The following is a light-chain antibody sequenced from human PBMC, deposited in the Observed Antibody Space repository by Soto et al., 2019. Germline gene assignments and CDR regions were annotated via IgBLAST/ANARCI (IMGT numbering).Light chain of an antibody. Sequence: EIVLTQSPATLSLFPGERATLSCRASQSICNYLVWYQQKPGQAPRLLIYDASNRATGIPARFSGSGSGTDFTLTISSLEPEDFAIYYCQQRSNWPPLTFGGGTKVEIK. CDR3: QQRSNWPPLT. CDR2: DAS. V-gene: IGKV3-11*01. CDR1: QSICNY. J-gene: IGKJ4*01.